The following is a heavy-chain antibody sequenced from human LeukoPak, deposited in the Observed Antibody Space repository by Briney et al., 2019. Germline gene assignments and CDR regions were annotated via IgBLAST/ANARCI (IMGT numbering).Heavy chain of an antibody. CDR2: IYSGGST. Sequence: GGSLRLFCAASGYTVSSNYMSWVRQAPGKGLEWVSVIYSGGSTYYADSVKGRFTTFRDNSKNTLYLQMNSLRGEDTAVYYCARARGPADAFDIWGQGTMVTVSS. CDR1: GYTVSSNY. J-gene: IGHJ3*02. V-gene: IGHV3-53*01. CDR3: ARARGPADAFDI.